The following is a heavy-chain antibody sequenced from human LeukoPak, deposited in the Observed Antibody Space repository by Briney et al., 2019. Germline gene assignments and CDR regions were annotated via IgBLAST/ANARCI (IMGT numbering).Heavy chain of an antibody. Sequence: SETLSLTCTVSGASISGYYWSWIRQPPGKGLEWIGFISDSGSINYNPSLKSRATISVDTSKNQFSLMMSSVTAADTAVYYCARRGFFDSWGQGTLVTVSS. CDR3: ARRGFFDS. V-gene: IGHV4-59*08. CDR2: ISDSGSI. CDR1: GASISGYY. J-gene: IGHJ4*02.